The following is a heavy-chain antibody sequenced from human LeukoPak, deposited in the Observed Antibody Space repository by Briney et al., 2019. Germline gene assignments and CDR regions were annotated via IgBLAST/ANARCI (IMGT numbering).Heavy chain of an antibody. CDR2: ISSGSSYI. V-gene: IGHV3-21*04. D-gene: IGHD6-13*01. J-gene: IGHJ4*02. Sequence: GGSLRLSCAASGFTFSSYSMNWVRQAPGKGLEWVSSISSGSSYIYYADSVKGRFTISRDNAKNSLYLQMYSLRAEDTAMYYCARAGQLNYWGQGTLVTVSS. CDR1: GFTFSSYS. CDR3: ARAGQLNY.